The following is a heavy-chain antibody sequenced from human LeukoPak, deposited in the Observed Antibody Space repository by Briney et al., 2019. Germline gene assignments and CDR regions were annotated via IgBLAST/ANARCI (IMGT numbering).Heavy chain of an antibody. CDR3: ARDRAPMVRGINNAFDI. J-gene: IGHJ3*02. D-gene: IGHD3-10*01. CDR2: FDPEDGET. Sequence: ASVKVSCKVSGYTLTELSMHWVRQTPVKGLEWMGGFDPEDGETIYAQKFQGRVTMIEDTSTDTAYMELSSLRSDDTAVYYCARDRAPMVRGINNAFDIWGQGTMVTVSS. CDR1: GYTLTELS. V-gene: IGHV1-24*01.